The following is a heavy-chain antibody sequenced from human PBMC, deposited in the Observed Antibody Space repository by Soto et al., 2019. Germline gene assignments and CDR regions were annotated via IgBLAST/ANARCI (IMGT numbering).Heavy chain of an antibody. CDR2: INHSGST. V-gene: IGHV4-34*01. CDR3: ARVLDGSGSRYRYYYYYYGMDV. J-gene: IGHJ6*02. D-gene: IGHD3-10*01. Sequence: PSETLSLTCAVYGGSFSGYYWSWIRQPPGKGLEWIGEINHSGSTNYNPSLKSRVTISVDTSKNQFSLKLSSVTAADTAVYYCARVLDGSGSRYRYYYYYYGMDVWGQGTTVTVSS. CDR1: GGSFSGYY.